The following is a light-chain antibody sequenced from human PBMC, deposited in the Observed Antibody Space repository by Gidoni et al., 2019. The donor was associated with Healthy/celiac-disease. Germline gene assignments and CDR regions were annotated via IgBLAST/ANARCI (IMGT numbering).Light chain of an antibody. Sequence: VIWVTQSPSLLSASTGDRVTISCRMSQGIRSYLAWYQQKPGKAPELLIYAASTLQSGVPSRFSGSGSGTDFTLTISCLQSEDFATYYCQQYYSFPLTFGEGTKVEIK. CDR2: AAS. CDR3: QQYYSFPLT. J-gene: IGKJ4*02. CDR1: QGIRSY. V-gene: IGKV1D-8*01.